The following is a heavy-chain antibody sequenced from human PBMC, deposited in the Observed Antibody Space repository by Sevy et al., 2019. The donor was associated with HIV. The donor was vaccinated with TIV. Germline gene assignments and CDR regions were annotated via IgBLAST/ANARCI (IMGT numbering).Heavy chain of an antibody. V-gene: IGHV3-21*05. CDR3: VRRGVDAYNVYFDL. J-gene: IGHJ4*02. D-gene: IGHD3-10*01. CDR2: ISTGTDHI. CDR1: GYTFPAFS. Sequence: GGSLRLSCTASGYTFPAFSFDWVRQAPGKGLEWLSYISTGTDHIYYADSAKGRFTISRDDAKNSVYLEMKSLRDQDTALYYCVRRGVDAYNVYFDLWGQGTLVTVSS.